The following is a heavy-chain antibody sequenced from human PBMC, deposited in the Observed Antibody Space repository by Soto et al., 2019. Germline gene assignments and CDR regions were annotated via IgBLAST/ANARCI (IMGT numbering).Heavy chain of an antibody. CDR1: GGSFSGYY. CDR3: ARGQKGYSSSWYVD. V-gene: IGHV4-34*01. Sequence: QVQLQQWGAGLLKPSETLSLTCAVYGGSFSGYYWSWLRQPPGKGLEWIGEINHVGGTNYNQSLKSRLTISVDTSKNQFSLKVNSVTAAGTAVYYCARGQKGYSSSWYVDWGQGTTVTVSS. J-gene: IGHJ4*02. D-gene: IGHD6-13*01. CDR2: INHVGGT.